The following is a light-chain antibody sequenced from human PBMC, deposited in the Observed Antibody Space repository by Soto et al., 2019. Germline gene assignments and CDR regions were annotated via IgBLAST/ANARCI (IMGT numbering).Light chain of an antibody. J-gene: IGKJ4*01. CDR2: DAS. V-gene: IGKV3-11*01. CDR3: RQRINWPLT. Sequence: EIVLTQSPATLSLSPGERATFSCKSSQNVNTYIAWYQHKPGQAPRLLIYDASNRATALPPRFRGSGSGTDFTFTISSLEPEDSGVYYCRQRINWPLTVGGGTKVDIK. CDR1: QNVNTY.